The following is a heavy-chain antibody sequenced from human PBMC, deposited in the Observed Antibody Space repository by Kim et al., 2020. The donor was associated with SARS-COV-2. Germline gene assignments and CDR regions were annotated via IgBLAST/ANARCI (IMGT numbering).Heavy chain of an antibody. CDR3: TTVHSASNRYSDN. D-gene: IGHD2-15*01. J-gene: IGHJ4*02. V-gene: IGHV3-15*01. Sequence: YTAPVKGRFTMSRDDSKNTLYLQMNSLKTEDTAVYYCTTVHSASNRYSDNWGQGTLVTVSS.